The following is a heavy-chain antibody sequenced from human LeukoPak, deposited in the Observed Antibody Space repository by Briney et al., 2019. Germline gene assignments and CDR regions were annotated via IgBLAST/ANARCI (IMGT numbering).Heavy chain of an antibody. Sequence: GGSLRLSCVASGFDFSNNAMGWVRQAPGKGLEWVSGIRDFDADTYYAESVKGRFTISRDNSKNMLFLHMTNLRAEDTALYYCAKARWIQLLFDSWGQGTPVTVSS. CDR1: GFDFSNNA. D-gene: IGHD1-1*01. CDR2: IRDFDADT. CDR3: AKARWIQLLFDS. V-gene: IGHV3-23*01. J-gene: IGHJ4*02.